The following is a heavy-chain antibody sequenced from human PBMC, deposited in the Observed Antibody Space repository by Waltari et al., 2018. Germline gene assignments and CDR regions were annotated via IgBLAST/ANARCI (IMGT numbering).Heavy chain of an antibody. D-gene: IGHD6-19*01. CDR2: ISGSGGTT. J-gene: IGHJ6*03. CDR3: AKGRESSVWFLYHYYFMDV. CDR1: GSTLGAYA. Sequence: EVELLESGGDLVQRGGSLRGSCVDSGSTLGAYAMCWGRQSPGKGLEWVSSISGSGGTTDYAESVKGRFTVSRDNSRNTLYLQLRSLGTEDTAVYYCAKGRESSVWFLYHYYFMDVWGRGTTVTVSS. V-gene: IGHV3-23*01.